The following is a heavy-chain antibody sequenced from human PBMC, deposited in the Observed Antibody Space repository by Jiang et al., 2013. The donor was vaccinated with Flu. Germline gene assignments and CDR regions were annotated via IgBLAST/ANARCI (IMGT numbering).Heavy chain of an antibody. Sequence: SQTLSLTCAISGDSVSSASAAWNWIRQSPSRGLEWLGRTYYRSKWYNHYAISVRSRITISPDTSKNQVSLQLRSVTPEGTAVYYCARGPGVVDPWGQGNPGHRLL. CDR2: TYYRSKWYN. J-gene: IGHJ5*02. CDR3: ARGPGVVDP. CDR1: GDSVSSASAA. V-gene: IGHV6-1*01.